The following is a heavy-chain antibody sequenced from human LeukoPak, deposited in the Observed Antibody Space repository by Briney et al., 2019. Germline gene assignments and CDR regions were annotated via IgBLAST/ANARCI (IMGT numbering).Heavy chain of an antibody. CDR1: GGTFSSYA. V-gene: IGHV1-69*13. J-gene: IGHJ5*02. CDR2: IIPIFGTA. CDR3: ARDRWGRGDWFDP. Sequence: SVKVSCKASGGTFSSYAISWVRQAPGQGPEWMGGIIPIFGTANYAQKFQGRVTITADESTSTAYMELSSLRSEDTAVYYCARDRWGRGDWFDPWGQGTLVTVSS. D-gene: IGHD3-10*01.